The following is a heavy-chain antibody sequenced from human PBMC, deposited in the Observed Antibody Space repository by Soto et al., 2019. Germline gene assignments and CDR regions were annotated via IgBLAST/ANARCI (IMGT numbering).Heavy chain of an antibody. CDR3: ASGVRNHFCSGYSPNYYYYYGMDV. J-gene: IGHJ6*02. Sequence: QVQLVQSGAEVKKPGSSVKVSCKASGVTFSSYAISWVRQAPGQGLEWMGGIIPIFGTANYAQKFQGRVTITADESTSTAYMMLSSLRSEDTAVYYGASGVRNHFCSGYSPNYYYYYGMDVWGQGTTVTFS. CDR1: GVTFSSYA. D-gene: IGHD3-3*02. CDR2: IIPIFGTA. V-gene: IGHV1-69*01.